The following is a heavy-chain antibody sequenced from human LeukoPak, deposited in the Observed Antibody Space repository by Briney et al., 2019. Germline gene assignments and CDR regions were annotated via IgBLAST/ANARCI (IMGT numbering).Heavy chain of an antibody. D-gene: IGHD1-26*01. J-gene: IGHJ5*02. V-gene: IGHV1-46*04. CDR1: GYTFTSRW. CDR3: ARDPKVGATTNWFDP. CDR2: INPTGSST. Sequence: ASVKVSCKASGYTFTSRWMHWVRQAPGQGPEWLGVINPTGSSTSYAHKLQGRVTMTRDTSTSTDYMELRSLRSDDTAVYYSARDPKVGATTNWFDPWGQGTLVTVSS.